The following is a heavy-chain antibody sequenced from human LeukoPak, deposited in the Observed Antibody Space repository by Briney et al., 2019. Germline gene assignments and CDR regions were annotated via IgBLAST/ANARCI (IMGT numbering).Heavy chain of an antibody. CDR1: GFTFSSYA. CDR3: ARDYGDYGDY. D-gene: IGHD4-17*01. CDR2: ISYDGSNK. V-gene: IGHV3-30-3*01. J-gene: IGHJ4*02. Sequence: PGGSLRLSCAASGFTFSSYAMHWVRQAPGKGLEWVAVISYDGSNKYYADSVKGRFTISRDNSKNTLYLQMNSLRAEDTAVYYCARDYGDYGDYWGQGTLVTVSS.